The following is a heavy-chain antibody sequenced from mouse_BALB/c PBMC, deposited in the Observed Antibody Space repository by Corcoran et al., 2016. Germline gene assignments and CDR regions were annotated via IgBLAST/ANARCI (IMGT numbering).Heavy chain of an antibody. Sequence: QIQLVQSGPELKKPGETVKISCKASGYTFTNYGMNWVKQAPGKGLKWMGWINTYTGEPTYADDFKGRFAFSLETSASTAYLQINNLKNEDTATYFCARPLGYYGSSFAYWGQGTLVTVSA. V-gene: IGHV9-3-1*01. D-gene: IGHD1-1*01. CDR1: GYTFTNYG. CDR3: ARPLGYYGSSFAY. J-gene: IGHJ3*01. CDR2: INTYTGEP.